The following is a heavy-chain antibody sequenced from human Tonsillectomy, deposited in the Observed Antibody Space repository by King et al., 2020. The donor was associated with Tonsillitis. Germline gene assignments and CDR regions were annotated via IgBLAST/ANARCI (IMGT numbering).Heavy chain of an antibody. V-gene: IGHV3-64D*06. Sequence: QLVQSGGGLVQPGGSLRLSCSASGFTFSSYAMHWVRQAPGKGLESVSAITSNGGSTYYADSVKGRFTISRDNSKNTLYLQMSSLRAEDTAVYYCVNGRLLWFGDRGQGTLVTVSS. CDR2: ITSNGGST. J-gene: IGHJ4*02. D-gene: IGHD3-10*01. CDR1: GFTFSSYA. CDR3: VNGRLLWFGD.